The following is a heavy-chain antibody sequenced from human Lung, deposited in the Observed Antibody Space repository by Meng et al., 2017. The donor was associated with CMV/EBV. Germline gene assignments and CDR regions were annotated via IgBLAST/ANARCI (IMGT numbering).Heavy chain of an antibody. J-gene: IGHJ4*02. Sequence: AVSCGSFTGYFCSWIRQSPGKGLEWIAEINHSESTNYNPSLKSRVTISVDTSKNQFSLRLKSVTVADTGVYFCARRVGSGKYFFDYWSQGTLVTVSS. CDR3: ARRVGSGKYFFDY. D-gene: IGHD3-10*01. CDR2: INHSEST. CDR1: CGSFTGYF. V-gene: IGHV4-34*01.